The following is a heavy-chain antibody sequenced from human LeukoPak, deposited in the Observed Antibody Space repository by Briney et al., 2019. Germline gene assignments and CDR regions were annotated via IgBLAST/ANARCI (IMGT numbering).Heavy chain of an antibody. CDR3: AKGGFFYGDYDFDY. CDR2: ISGSGGST. CDR1: GFTFSSYA. Sequence: GGSPRLSCAASGFTFSSYAMSWVRQAPGKGLEWVSAISGSGGSTYYADSVKGRFTISRDNSKNTLYLQMNSLRAEDTAVYYCAKGGFFYGDYDFDYWGQGTLVTVSS. D-gene: IGHD4-17*01. V-gene: IGHV3-23*01. J-gene: IGHJ4*02.